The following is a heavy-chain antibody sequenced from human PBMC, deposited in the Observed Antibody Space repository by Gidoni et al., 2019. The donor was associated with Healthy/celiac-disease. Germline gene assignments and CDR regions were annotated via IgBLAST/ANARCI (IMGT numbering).Heavy chain of an antibody. V-gene: IGHV1-69*01. CDR1: GGTFSSYA. J-gene: IGHJ3*02. D-gene: IGHD6-6*01. Sequence: QVQLVQSGAEVKKPGSSAKVSCKASGGTFSSYAISWVRQAPGQGLEWMGGIIPIFGTANYAQKFQGRVTITADESTSTAYMELSSLRSEDTAVYYCARREIAARREFDAFDIWGQGTMVTVSS. CDR2: IIPIFGTA. CDR3: ARREIAARREFDAFDI.